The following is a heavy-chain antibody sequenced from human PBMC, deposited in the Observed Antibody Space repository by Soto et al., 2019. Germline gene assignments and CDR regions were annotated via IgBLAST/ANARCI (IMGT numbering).Heavy chain of an antibody. CDR2: INPDSGAT. Sequence: ASVKVACKASGYTFTGHYMHWVRQAPGQGLEWMGWINPDSGATNYAQKFQGWVTMTRDTSISTIYIELNRLKFDDTAVYYCVTFSKQQLIEEDFDSWGPGTLVTVSS. J-gene: IGHJ4*02. CDR3: VTFSKQQLIEEDFDS. D-gene: IGHD4-4*01. V-gene: IGHV1-2*04. CDR1: GYTFTGHY.